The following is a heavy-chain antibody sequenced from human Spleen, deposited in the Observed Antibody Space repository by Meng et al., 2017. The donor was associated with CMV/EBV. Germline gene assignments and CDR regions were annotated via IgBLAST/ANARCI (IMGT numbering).Heavy chain of an antibody. CDR2: FSWNSPSI. J-gene: IGHJ4*02. Sequence: GGSLRLSCAASGFTFDDHVMHWVRQAPGKGLEWVSGFSWNSPSIDYADSVKGRFTISRDTSKNTLYLQMNSLRAEDTAVYYCAKGGYGSSWRYYFDYWGLGTLVTVSS. V-gene: IGHV3-9*01. CDR1: GFTFDDHV. D-gene: IGHD6-13*01. CDR3: AKGGYGSSWRYYFDY.